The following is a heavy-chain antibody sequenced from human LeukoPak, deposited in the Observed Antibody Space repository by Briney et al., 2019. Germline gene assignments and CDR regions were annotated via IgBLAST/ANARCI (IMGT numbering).Heavy chain of an antibody. V-gene: IGHV3-48*01. CDR3: ARVTYYYDSSGYYYGPSLLDY. J-gene: IGHJ4*02. Sequence: PGGSLRLSCAASGFTFSSYSMNWVRQAPGKGLEWVSYISSSSSTIYYADSVKGRFTISRDNAKNSLYLQMNSLRAEDTAVYYCARVTYYYDSSGYYYGPSLLDYWGQGTLVTVSS. D-gene: IGHD3-22*01. CDR2: ISSSSSTI. CDR1: GFTFSSYS.